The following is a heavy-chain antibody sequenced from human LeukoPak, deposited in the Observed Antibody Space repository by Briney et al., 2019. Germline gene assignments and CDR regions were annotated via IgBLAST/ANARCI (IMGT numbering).Heavy chain of an antibody. Sequence: SVKVSCKASGYTFTSYGISWVRQAPGQGLEWMGGIIPIFGTADYAQKFQGRVTITADESTSTAYMELSSLRSEDTAVYYCARDALSRYPAYDFDYWGQGTLVTVSS. J-gene: IGHJ4*02. V-gene: IGHV1-69*13. CDR1: GYTFTSYG. CDR3: ARDALSRYPAYDFDY. D-gene: IGHD3-9*01. CDR2: IIPIFGTA.